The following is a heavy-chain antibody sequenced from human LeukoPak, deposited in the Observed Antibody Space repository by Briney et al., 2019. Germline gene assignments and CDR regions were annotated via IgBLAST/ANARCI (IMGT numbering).Heavy chain of an antibody. CDR1: GFDFSSNW. CDR2: IKGDGIST. D-gene: IGHD3-3*01. V-gene: IGHV3-74*01. CDR3: AKDHYWSIDY. Sequence: GGSLRLSCAASGFDFSSNWMHWVRHAPGQGLVWVSRIKGDGISTNYADSVKGRFTISRDIAKNTLYLQMNGPRAEDTGVYYCAKDHYWSIDYWGRGTLVTVSS. J-gene: IGHJ4*02.